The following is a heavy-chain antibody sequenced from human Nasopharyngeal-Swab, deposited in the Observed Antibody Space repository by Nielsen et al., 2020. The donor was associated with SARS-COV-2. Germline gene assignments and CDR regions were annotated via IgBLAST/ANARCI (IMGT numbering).Heavy chain of an antibody. CDR3: ARDLVGATY. CDR1: GFTFSSYA. J-gene: IGHJ4*02. V-gene: IGHV3-30*04. D-gene: IGHD1-26*01. CDR2: ISYDRSNK. Sequence: GGSLRLSCAASGFTFSSYAMHWVRQAPGKGLEWVAVISYDRSNKYYADSVKGRFTISRDNSKNTLYLQMNSLRAEDTAVYYCARDLVGATYWGQGTLVTVSS.